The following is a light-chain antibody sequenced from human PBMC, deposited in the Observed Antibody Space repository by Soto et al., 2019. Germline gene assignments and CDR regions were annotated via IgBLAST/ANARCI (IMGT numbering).Light chain of an antibody. CDR3: SSFTSSDTDV. CDR1: SSDVGFSNY. CDR2: DVS. J-gene: IGLJ1*01. Sequence: QSVLTQPASGSGSPGQSSSISCTGTSSDVGFSNYIFWYQQHPGKAPKLIISDVSNRPSGVSNRFSGSKSANTASLTISGLQAEDEADYYCSSFTSSDTDVFGSETKVTVL. V-gene: IGLV2-14*03.